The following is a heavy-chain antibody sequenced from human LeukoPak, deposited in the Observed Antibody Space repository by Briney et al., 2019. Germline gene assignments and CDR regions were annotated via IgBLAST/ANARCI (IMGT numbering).Heavy chain of an antibody. CDR1: GGSFSGYY. D-gene: IGHD2-2*01. J-gene: IGHJ4*02. CDR3: ARAGYCSSTSCYGALDY. CDR2: INHSGST. Sequence: PSGTLSLTCAVYGGSFSGYYWSWIRQPPGKGLEWIGEINHSGSTNYNPSLKSRVTISVDTSKNQFSLKLSSVTAADTAVYYCARAGYCSSTSCYGALDYWGQGTLVTVSS. V-gene: IGHV4-34*01.